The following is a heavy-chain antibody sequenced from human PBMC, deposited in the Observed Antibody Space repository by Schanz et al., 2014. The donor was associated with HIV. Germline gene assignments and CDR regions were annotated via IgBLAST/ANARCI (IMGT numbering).Heavy chain of an antibody. CDR3: AKDKSRHTYSSSSIFDP. D-gene: IGHD6-13*01. CDR2: ISHNGNND. CDR1: GFTYRNYG. J-gene: IGHJ5*02. Sequence: QVQLVESGGGVVQPGRSLRLSCAASGFTYRNYGMHWVRQAPGKGLEWVAVISHNGNNDYYAESVKGRVTISRDNSKNTLYLQMNSLRPEDTAVYYCAKDKSRHTYSSSSIFDPWGQGTLVTVSS. V-gene: IGHV3-33*05.